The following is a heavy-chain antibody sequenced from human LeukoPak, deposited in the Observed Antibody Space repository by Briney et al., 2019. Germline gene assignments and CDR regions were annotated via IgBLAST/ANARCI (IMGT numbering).Heavy chain of an antibody. CDR1: GGTFSSYA. CDR3: ARSDIVVVPAAISFDY. CDR2: IIPIFGTA. V-gene: IGHV1-69*13. D-gene: IGHD2-2*01. J-gene: IGHJ4*02. Sequence: ASVKVSCXASGGTFSSYAISWVRQAPGQGLGWMGGIIPIFGTANYAQKFQGRATITADESTSTAYMELSSLRSEDTAVYYCARSDIVVVPAAISFDYWGQGTLVTVSS.